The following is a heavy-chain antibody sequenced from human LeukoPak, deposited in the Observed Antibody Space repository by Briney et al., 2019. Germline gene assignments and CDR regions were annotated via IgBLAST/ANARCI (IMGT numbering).Heavy chain of an antibody. V-gene: IGHV3-23*01. D-gene: IGHD2-15*01. J-gene: IGHJ4*02. CDR2: INDNRYST. CDR1: GFTFSTYA. Sequence: GGSQSLFCAVCGFTFSTYAMPWARQAPGKGLEWVSSINDNRYSTYYADCVKARFPISRDNSRNTLFLQMSSLRAEDTALYYCARLFSYCTGGTCYSFPDFWGLGTLVTVSS. CDR3: ARLFSYCTGGTCYSFPDF.